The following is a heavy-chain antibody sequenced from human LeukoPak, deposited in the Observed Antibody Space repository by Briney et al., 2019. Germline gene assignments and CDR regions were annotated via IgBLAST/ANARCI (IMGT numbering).Heavy chain of an antibody. J-gene: IGHJ3*02. CDR2: MNPNSGNT. Sequence: ASVKVSCKASGYTFTSYYMHWVRQATGQGLEWMGWMNPNSGNTGYAQKFQGRVTMTRNTSISTAYMELSSLRSEDTAVYYCAKIGIAVAGTSGAFDIWGQGTMVTVSS. CDR3: AKIGIAVAGTSGAFDI. CDR1: GYTFTSYY. V-gene: IGHV1-8*02. D-gene: IGHD6-19*01.